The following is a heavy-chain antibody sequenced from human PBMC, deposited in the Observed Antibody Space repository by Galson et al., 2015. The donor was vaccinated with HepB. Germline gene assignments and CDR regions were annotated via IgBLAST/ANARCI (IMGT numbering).Heavy chain of an antibody. Sequence: CAISGDSVSSSSSTWNWIRQSPLRGLEWLGRTYYKSQWYNDYAASVESRITINPDTSKNQFSLQLRSVTPEDSAVYYCARHVGPRWELSPFDYWGQGTRVIVSS. CDR2: TYYKSQWYN. V-gene: IGHV6-1*01. J-gene: IGHJ4*02. CDR1: GDSVSSSSST. D-gene: IGHD1-26*01. CDR3: ARHVGPRWELSPFDY.